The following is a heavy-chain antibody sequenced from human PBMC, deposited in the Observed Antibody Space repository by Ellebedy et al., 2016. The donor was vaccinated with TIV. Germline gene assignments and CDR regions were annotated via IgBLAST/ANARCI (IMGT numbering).Heavy chain of an antibody. CDR1: GFTVSSNY. CDR3: GTPGGYVSGFGQ. Sequence: GGSLRLSCAASGFTVSSNYMSWVRQAPGKGLEWVSVLYSGGSIYYADSAKGRFTISRDNSKNTLFLQMNSLRAEDTAVYYCGTPGGYVSGFGQWGQGTLVIVSS. V-gene: IGHV3-53*01. D-gene: IGHD2-15*01. J-gene: IGHJ4*02. CDR2: LYSGGSI.